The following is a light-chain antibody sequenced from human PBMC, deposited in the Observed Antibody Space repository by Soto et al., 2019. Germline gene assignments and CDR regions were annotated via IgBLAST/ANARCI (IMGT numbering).Light chain of an antibody. J-gene: IGLJ1*01. CDR1: SSDVGSYNL. CDR2: EGS. V-gene: IGLV2-23*01. Sequence: QSALTQPASVSGSPGQSITISCTGTSSDVGSYNLVSWYQQDPGKAPKLMIYEGSERPSGVSNRFSGSKSGNTASLTISGLQAEDEADYYCCSYAGSTTFVFGTGTKLTVL. CDR3: CSYAGSTTFV.